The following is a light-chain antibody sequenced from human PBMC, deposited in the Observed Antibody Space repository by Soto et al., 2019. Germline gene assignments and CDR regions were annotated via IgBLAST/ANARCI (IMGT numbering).Light chain of an antibody. Sequence: EIVLTQSPGTLSLSPGERATLSCRASQSVSSSYLAWYQQKPGQAPRLLIYGASSRATGIPDRFSGSVCGTDFTLTISRLEPEDFAVYYCQQYGSSPWTFGQGTKVKIK. V-gene: IGKV3-20*01. CDR2: GAS. CDR3: QQYGSSPWT. J-gene: IGKJ1*01. CDR1: QSVSSSY.